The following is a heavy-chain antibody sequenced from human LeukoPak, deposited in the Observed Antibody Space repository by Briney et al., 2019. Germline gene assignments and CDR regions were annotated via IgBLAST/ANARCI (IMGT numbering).Heavy chain of an antibody. CDR3: ARLSDGSGFYIDY. CDR2: IYYSGST. J-gene: IGHJ4*02. D-gene: IGHD3-10*01. V-gene: IGHV4-59*08. CDR1: GGSISSYY. Sequence: SETLSLTCTVSGGSISSYYWSWIRQPPGKGLEWIGYIYYSGSTNYNPSLKSRVTISVDTSKNQFSLKLSSVTAADTAVYYCARLSDGSGFYIDYWGQGTLVIVSS.